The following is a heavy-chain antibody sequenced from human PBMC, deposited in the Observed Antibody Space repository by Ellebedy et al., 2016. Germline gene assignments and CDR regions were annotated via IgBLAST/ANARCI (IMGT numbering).Heavy chain of an antibody. V-gene: IGHV2-5*01. CDR1: GFSLTTSAVV. J-gene: IGHJ4*02. Sequence: SGPTLVKPTQTLTLTCTFSGFSLTTSAVVVGWIRQPPGKALEWLAFTYGNDDKRYNPSLKSRLTITRDTSKNQVVLTMTNMDPVDTATYFCAHRTTVTSVDYWGQGTLVTVSS. D-gene: IGHD4-17*01. CDR3: AHRTTVTSVDY. CDR2: TYGNDDK.